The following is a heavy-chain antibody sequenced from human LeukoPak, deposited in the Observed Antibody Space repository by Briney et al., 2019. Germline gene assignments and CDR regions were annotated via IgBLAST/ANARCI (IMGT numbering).Heavy chain of an antibody. CDR2: INPSGGST. Sequence: GASVNVSCKASGYTFSSYYMHWVRQAPGQGLEWMGIINPSGGSTKYAQKLQGRVTITRDTSTSTVYMELSSLRSEDTAVDYCARDDSSGPQVYWGQGTLVTVSS. CDR3: ARDDSSGPQVY. D-gene: IGHD3-22*01. CDR1: GYTFSSYY. V-gene: IGHV1-46*01. J-gene: IGHJ4*02.